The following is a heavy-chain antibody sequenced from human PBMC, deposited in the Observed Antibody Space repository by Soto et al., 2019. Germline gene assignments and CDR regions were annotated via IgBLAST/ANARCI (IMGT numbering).Heavy chain of an antibody. CDR3: ARDVIVVRPGWFDP. V-gene: IGHV1-18*01. CDR2: ISVYNGNT. D-gene: IGHD6-6*01. Sequence: ASVKVSCKASGYTFITYGISWVRQAPGQGPEWMGWISVYNGNTNYAQKFQGRVTMTTDTTTSTAYMELRSLRSDDTAVYFCARDVIVVRPGWFDPWGQGTLVTVSS. CDR1: GYTFITYG. J-gene: IGHJ5*02.